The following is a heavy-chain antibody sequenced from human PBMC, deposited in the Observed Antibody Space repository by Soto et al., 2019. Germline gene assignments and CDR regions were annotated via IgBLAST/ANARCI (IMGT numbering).Heavy chain of an antibody. J-gene: IGHJ4*02. D-gene: IGHD3-9*01. CDR1: GGSIISSNW. V-gene: IGHV4-4*02. Sequence: TLSLTCAVSGGSIISSNWWNWVRQPPGKGLEWIGEIYHSGSTYYKPSLKSRVAMSVDTSKNQFSLKLTSATAADTAVYYCARRDWSGSTSHFYFDYWGQGVLVTVSS. CDR2: IYHSGST. CDR3: ARRDWSGSTSHFYFDY.